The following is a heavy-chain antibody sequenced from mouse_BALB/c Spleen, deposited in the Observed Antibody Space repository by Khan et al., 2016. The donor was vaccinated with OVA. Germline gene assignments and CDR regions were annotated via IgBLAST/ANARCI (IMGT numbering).Heavy chain of an antibody. V-gene: IGHV3-8*02. J-gene: IGHJ3*01. CDR3: ARSTYRYAFVY. CDR1: GDSITSGY. Sequence: VQLKESGPSLVKPSQTLSLTCSVTGDSITSGYWNWIRQFPENNLEYMGYIIYTGYTYYNPSLQSRISITRHTSKNQYYLQLNSVTDEDTATYYCARSTYRYAFVYWGQGTLVTVSA. D-gene: IGHD2-12*01. CDR2: IIYTGYT.